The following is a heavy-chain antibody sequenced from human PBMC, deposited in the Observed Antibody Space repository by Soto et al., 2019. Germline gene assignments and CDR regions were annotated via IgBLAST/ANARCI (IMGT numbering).Heavy chain of an antibody. CDR1: GYTFTSYG. Sequence: ASVKVSCKASGYTFTSYGISWVRQATGQGLEWMGWMNPNSGNTGYAQKFQGRVTMTRNTSISTAYMELSSLRSEDTAVYYCARGPPSLGYCISTSCFTYYYYGMDVWGQGTTVTVSS. J-gene: IGHJ6*02. CDR3: ARGPPSLGYCISTSCFTYYYYGMDV. D-gene: IGHD2-2*01. CDR2: MNPNSGNT. V-gene: IGHV1-8*02.